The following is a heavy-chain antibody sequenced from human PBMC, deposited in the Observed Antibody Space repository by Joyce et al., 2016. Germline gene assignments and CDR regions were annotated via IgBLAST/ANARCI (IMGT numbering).Heavy chain of an antibody. V-gene: IGHV4-39*07. CDR2: IYYSGRT. J-gene: IGHJ4*02. CDR3: AGVRAYLDY. CDR1: GGSMNSYY. D-gene: IGHD4-17*01. Sequence: QLQLQESGPGLVKTSETLSLTCTVSGGSMNSYYWGWIRQPPGKGLEWIGSIYYSGRTYYNPSLKSRVTISVDTSKNQVSLHLNSVTAADAALYYCAGVRAYLDYWGQGSLVTVSS.